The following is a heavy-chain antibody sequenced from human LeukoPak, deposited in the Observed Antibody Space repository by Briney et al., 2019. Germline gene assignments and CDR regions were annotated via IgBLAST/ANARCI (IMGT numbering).Heavy chain of an antibody. Sequence: SGRSLRLSCAASGFIFKKYWMNWVRQVPGKGLECLANIKEDGSETYYADSVKGRFTISRDNPKNLLFLQINSLRVEDTAVYYCARETPRRGETRDGYRWGQGTVVTVSS. CDR3: ARETPRRGETRDGYR. D-gene: IGHD5-24*01. J-gene: IGHJ4*02. V-gene: IGHV3-7*01. CDR2: IKEDGSET. CDR1: GFIFKKYW.